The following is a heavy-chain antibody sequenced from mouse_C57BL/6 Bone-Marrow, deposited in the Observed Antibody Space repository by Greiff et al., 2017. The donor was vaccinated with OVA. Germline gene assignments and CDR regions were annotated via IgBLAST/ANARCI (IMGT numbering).Heavy chain of an antibody. Sequence: VQLQQSGAELVKPGASVKISCKASGYAFSSYWMNWVKQRPGKGLEWIGQIYPGDGDTNYNGKFKGKATLTADKSSSTAYMQLSSLTSEDSAVXYCARRPLYYGNYEGYWYFDVWGTGTTVTVSS. J-gene: IGHJ1*03. V-gene: IGHV1-80*01. CDR3: ARRPLYYGNYEGYWYFDV. CDR2: IYPGDGDT. D-gene: IGHD2-1*01. CDR1: GYAFSSYW.